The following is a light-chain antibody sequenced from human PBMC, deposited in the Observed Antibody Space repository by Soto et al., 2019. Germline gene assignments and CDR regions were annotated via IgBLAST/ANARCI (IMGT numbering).Light chain of an antibody. J-gene: IGKJ2*01. V-gene: IGKV1-5*03. CDR2: LAS. Sequence: DIQMTQFPSTLSASVGDAVTITCRASQSIQSFLAWYQQKPGKAPKLLIYLASRLESGVPSRFSGSGSGTEFTLPISSLQPDDFAIYFCQQYNSHSFHTVAQGTKLEVK. CDR3: QQYNSHSFHT. CDR1: QSIQSF.